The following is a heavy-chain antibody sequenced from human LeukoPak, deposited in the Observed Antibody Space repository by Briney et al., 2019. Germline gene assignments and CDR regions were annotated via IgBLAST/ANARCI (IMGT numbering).Heavy chain of an antibody. Sequence: SETLSLTSTVSGGSISSSSYYWGWIRQPPGKGLEWMGSIYYSGSTYYNPSLKSRVTISVDTSKNQFSLKLSSVTAADTAGYYCARVKYYGSGSQYYFDYWGQGTLVTVSS. V-gene: IGHV4-39*01. CDR1: GGSISSSSYY. CDR3: ARVKYYGSGSQYYFDY. J-gene: IGHJ4*02. CDR2: IYYSGST. D-gene: IGHD3-10*01.